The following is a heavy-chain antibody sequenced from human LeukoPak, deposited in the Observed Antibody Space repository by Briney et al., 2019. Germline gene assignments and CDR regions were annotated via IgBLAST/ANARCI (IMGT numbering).Heavy chain of an antibody. CDR1: GFTFSSYA. CDR2: ISGSGGST. Sequence: GGSLRLSCAASGFTFSSYAMSWVRQAPGKGLEWVSAISGSGGSTYYADSVKGRFTISRGNSKNTLYLQMNSLRAEDTAVYYCAKDLERAARPYYFDYWGQGTLVTVSS. V-gene: IGHV3-23*01. CDR3: AKDLERAARPYYFDY. J-gene: IGHJ4*02. D-gene: IGHD6-6*01.